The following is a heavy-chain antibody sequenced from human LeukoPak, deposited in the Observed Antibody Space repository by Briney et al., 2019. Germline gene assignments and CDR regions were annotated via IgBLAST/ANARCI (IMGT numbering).Heavy chain of an antibody. D-gene: IGHD1-1*01. CDR2: IYTSGST. CDR3: ATEVAGY. CDR1: GGSSSSGSYY. J-gene: IGHJ4*02. Sequence: SETLSLTCTVCGGSSSSGSYYWRWIGQRGGRGLEWIVSIYTSGSTNYNHARKRRVTISVDTSKNQFSLKLSSVPAADTAVYYCATEVAGYWGQRTLVTVS. V-gene: IGHV4-61*02.